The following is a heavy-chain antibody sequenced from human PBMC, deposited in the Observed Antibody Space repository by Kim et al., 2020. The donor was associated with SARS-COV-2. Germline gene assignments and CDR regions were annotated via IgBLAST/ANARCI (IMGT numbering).Heavy chain of an antibody. CDR1: GGSINSYY. D-gene: IGHD1-26*01. Sequence: SETLSLTCTASGGSINSYYWSWIRQPAGEGLEWIGRVYANGRTDYNPSLKSRVTMSMETSENQVSLKLSAVTAADTAVYYCARREAGSNYFDDWGLGTLVTVSS. CDR2: VYANGRT. CDR3: ARREAGSNYFDD. V-gene: IGHV4-4*07. J-gene: IGHJ4*02.